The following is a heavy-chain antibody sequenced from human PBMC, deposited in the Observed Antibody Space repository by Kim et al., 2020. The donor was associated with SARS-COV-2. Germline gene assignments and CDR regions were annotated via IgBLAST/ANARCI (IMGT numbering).Heavy chain of an antibody. Sequence: GGSLRLSCAASGFTFSSYAMSWVRQAPGKGLEWVSAISGSGGSTYYADSVKGRFTISRDNSKNTLYLQMNSLRAEDTAVYYCAKGDDILTGYYFGVDAFDIWGQGTMVTVSS. CDR3: AKGDDILTGYYFGVDAFDI. CDR2: ISGSGGST. CDR1: GFTFSSYA. D-gene: IGHD3-9*01. V-gene: IGHV3-23*01. J-gene: IGHJ3*02.